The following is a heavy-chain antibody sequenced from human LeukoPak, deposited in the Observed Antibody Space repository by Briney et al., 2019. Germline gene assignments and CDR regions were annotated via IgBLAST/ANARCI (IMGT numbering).Heavy chain of an antibody. D-gene: IGHD3-10*01. Sequence: SQTLSLTCAISGDSVSSNSAAWNWIRQSPSRGLEWLGRTYYRSKWYNDYAVSVKSRITINPDTSKNQFSLQLNSVTPEDTAVYYCARDPQPPYYYGSGSSKYYFDYWGQGTLVTVSS. CDR3: ARDPQPPYYYGSGSSKYYFDY. V-gene: IGHV6-1*01. CDR2: TYYRSKWYN. CDR1: GDSVSSNSAA. J-gene: IGHJ4*02.